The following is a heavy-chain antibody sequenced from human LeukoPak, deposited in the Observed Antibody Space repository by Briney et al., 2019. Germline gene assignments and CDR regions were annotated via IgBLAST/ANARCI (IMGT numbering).Heavy chain of an antibody. J-gene: IGHJ4*02. D-gene: IGHD1-26*01. V-gene: IGHV4-39*01. CDR2: IYYSGST. CDR1: GGSLISDNFY. Sequence: SETLSLTCAVSGGSLISDNFYWGWIRQPPGKGLEWIGSIYYSGSTYYNPSLNSRVTISVDTSKNGFSLKLSSVTAADTAVYSCARLRGTYYWYFDYWGQGTLVTVSS. CDR3: ARLRGTYYWYFDY.